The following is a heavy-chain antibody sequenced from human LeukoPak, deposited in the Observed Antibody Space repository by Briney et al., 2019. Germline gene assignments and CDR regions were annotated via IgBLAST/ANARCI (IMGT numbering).Heavy chain of an antibody. V-gene: IGHV1-69*13. CDR3: ARVREITMVRGVQYYFDY. CDR1: GGTFSSYA. D-gene: IGHD3-10*01. CDR2: IIPIFGTA. Sequence: SVKVSCKTTGGTFSSYAISWVRQDPGQGLEWMGGIIPIFGTANYAQKFQGRVTITADESTSTAYMELSSLRSEDTAVYYCARVREITMVRGVQYYFDYWGQGTLVTVSS. J-gene: IGHJ4*02.